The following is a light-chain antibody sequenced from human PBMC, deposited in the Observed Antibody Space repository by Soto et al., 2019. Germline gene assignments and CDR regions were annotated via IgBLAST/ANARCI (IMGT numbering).Light chain of an antibody. J-gene: IGKJ1*01. V-gene: IGKV3-20*01. CDR2: GAS. Sequence: EIVLTQSPGTLSLSPGERATLSCRASQSDSSSYLAWYQQKPGQAPRLLIYGASSRATGIPDRFSGSGSGTDFTLTISRLEPEDLAVYYCQQYGRSQTFGQVTKVEIK. CDR1: QSDSSSY. CDR3: QQYGRSQT.